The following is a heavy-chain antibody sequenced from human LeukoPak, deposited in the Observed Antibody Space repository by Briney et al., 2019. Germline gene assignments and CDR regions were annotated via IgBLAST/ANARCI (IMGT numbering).Heavy chain of an antibody. D-gene: IGHD6-13*01. Sequence: GGSLRLSCAASGFTFSSYSMNWVRQAPGKGLEWVSYISSSRSTIYYADSVKGRFTISRDNAKNSLYLQMNSLRDEDTAVYYCAGGTDETGQQLVWFDYWGQGTLVTVTS. CDR2: ISSSRSTI. CDR3: AGGTDETGQQLVWFDY. J-gene: IGHJ4*02. CDR1: GFTFSSYS. V-gene: IGHV3-48*02.